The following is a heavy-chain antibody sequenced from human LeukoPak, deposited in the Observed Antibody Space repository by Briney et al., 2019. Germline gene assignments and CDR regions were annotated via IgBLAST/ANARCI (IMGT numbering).Heavy chain of an antibody. J-gene: IGHJ4*02. V-gene: IGHV3-30*02. CDR2: IRSDGSNE. D-gene: IGHD6-19*01. Sequence: GGSLRLSCAASAFTFSNYGMHWVRQAPVKGLEWLAVIRSDGSNEYYADSVKGRFTISRGNSRNTLYLQMNSLRVDDTAIYYCAKDRSQGAVAGTWAENWGQGTLVTVSS. CDR3: AKDRSQGAVAGTWAEN. CDR1: AFTFSNYG.